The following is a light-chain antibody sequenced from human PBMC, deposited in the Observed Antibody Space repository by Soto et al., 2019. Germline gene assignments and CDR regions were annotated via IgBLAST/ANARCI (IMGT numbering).Light chain of an antibody. J-gene: IGKJ5*01. CDR2: GAS. Sequence: EIVITQSPATLSVSPGERGTLSCRASQSISNNLAWYQQKTGQAPRILIYGASTRATGIPARFSGSWSGTEFTLPLSSLQSEDCTVYSCQHYNDRPLTFGGGTRLEI. CDR3: QHYNDRPLT. CDR1: QSISNN. V-gene: IGKV3-15*01.